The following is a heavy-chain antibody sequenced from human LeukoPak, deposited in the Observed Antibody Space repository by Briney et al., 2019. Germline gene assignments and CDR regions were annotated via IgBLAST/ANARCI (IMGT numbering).Heavy chain of an antibody. J-gene: IGHJ5*02. CDR3: ARGLATTYYDFWSGYYSNWFDP. V-gene: IGHV1-69*05. CDR2: IIPIFGTA. CDR1: GYTFTSYY. Sequence: ASVKVSCKASGYTFTSYYMHWVRQAPGQGLEWMGEIIPIFGTANYAQKFQGRVTITTDESTSTAYMELSGLRSEDTAVYYCARGLATTYYDFWSGYYSNWFDPWGQGTLVTVSS. D-gene: IGHD3-3*01.